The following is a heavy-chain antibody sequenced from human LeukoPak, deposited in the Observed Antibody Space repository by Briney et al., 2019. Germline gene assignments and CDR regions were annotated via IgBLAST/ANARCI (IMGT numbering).Heavy chain of an antibody. J-gene: IGHJ4*02. V-gene: IGHV4-59*01. CDR3: ARRGHGDYADY. CDR2: IYYTGST. CDR1: GGFITSYS. Sequence: SETLSLTCTVSGGFITSYSWSWIRQPPGKGLEWIGYIYYTGSTNYNPSLKSRVTMSVDTSKNQFSLKLSSVTAADTAVYYCARRGHGDYADYWGQGSLVTVSS. D-gene: IGHD4-17*01.